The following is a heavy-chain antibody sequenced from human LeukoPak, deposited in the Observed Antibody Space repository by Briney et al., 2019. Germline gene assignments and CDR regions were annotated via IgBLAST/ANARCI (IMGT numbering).Heavy chain of an antibody. J-gene: IGHJ4*02. CDR1: GFTFSSYA. CDR2: ISYDGSNK. CDR3: ARDGVVVAATPPYYSDY. Sequence: GGSLRLSRAASGFTFSSYAMHWVRQAPGKELEWVAVISYDGSNKYYADSVKGRFTISRDNSKNTLYLQMNSLRVDDTAVYYCARDGVVVAATPPYYSDYWGQGTLVTVSS. D-gene: IGHD2-15*01. V-gene: IGHV3-30-3*01.